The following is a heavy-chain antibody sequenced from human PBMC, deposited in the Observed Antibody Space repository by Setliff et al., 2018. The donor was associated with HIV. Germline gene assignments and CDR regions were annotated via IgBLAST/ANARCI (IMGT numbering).Heavy chain of an antibody. D-gene: IGHD2-21*01. Sequence: SETLSLTCTVSGGSISSHYWGWIRQPPGKGLEWIGYIYYSGSTNYNPSLKSRVTISVDTSKKQFSLKLSSVTAADTAVYYCARELRFSVSSTGKEWGQGTLVTVSS. V-gene: IGHV4-59*11. J-gene: IGHJ4*02. CDR3: ARELRFSVSSTGKE. CDR1: GGSISSHY. CDR2: IYYSGST.